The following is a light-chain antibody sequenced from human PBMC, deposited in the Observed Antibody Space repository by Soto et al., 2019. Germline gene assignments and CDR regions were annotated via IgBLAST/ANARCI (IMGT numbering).Light chain of an antibody. CDR2: AAS. CDR3: LQHNSYSWT. Sequence: IQMTQSPSSLSASVGDRVTITCRASQGIKNDVGWYQQKPGKAPKRLIYAASSLQSGVPSRFSGSGSGTEFTLTISSLQPEDFATYYCLQHNSYSWTFGQGTKVDIK. V-gene: IGKV1-17*01. J-gene: IGKJ1*01. CDR1: QGIKND.